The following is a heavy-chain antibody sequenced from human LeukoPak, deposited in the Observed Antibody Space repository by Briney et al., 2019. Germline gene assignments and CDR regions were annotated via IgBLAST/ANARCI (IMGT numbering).Heavy chain of an antibody. CDR1: GGSMRSNTYY. CDR2: IFHSGST. V-gene: IGHV4-39*07. CDR3: AREVGGDFDALDY. J-gene: IGHJ4*02. D-gene: IGHD4-17*01. Sequence: SETLSLTCTVSGGSMRSNTYYWGWLRQPPGKGLEWIGSIFHSGSTYYNPSLKSRVTIPVDDSKNQLSLTLTSVTAADTAVYYCAREVGGDFDALDYWGQGTLVTVSS.